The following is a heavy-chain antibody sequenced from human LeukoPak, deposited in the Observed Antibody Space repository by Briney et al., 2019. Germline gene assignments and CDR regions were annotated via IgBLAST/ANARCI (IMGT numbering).Heavy chain of an antibody. D-gene: IGHD3-22*01. CDR1: GFTFSSYA. V-gene: IGHV3-33*08. CDR2: IWYDGSNK. J-gene: IGHJ4*02. Sequence: PGGSLRLSCAASGFTFSSYAMHWVRQAPGKGLEWVAVIWYDGSNKYYADSVKGRFTISRDNSKNTLYLQMNSLRAEDTAVYYCARELPLGPYYYDSSGYYYVWGQGTLVTVSS. CDR3: ARELPLGPYYYDSSGYYYV.